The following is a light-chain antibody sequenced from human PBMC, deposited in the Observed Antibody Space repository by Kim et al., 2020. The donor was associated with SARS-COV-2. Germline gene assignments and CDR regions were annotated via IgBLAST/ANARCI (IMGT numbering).Light chain of an antibody. CDR3: GSYTSTSTWV. Sequence: GQSITISCTGSSSDIGGYNYVSWYQLHPGKAPKLVICDVSRRPSVISNRFSGSKSGNTASLTISGLQADDEGDYYCGSYTSTSTWVFGGGTQLTVL. J-gene: IGLJ3*02. CDR1: SSDIGGYNY. CDR2: DVS. V-gene: IGLV2-14*03.